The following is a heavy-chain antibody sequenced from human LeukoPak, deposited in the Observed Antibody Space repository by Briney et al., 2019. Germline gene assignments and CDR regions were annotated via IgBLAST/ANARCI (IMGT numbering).Heavy chain of an antibody. CDR3: ASGYTSANYYFDY. CDR1: GFTVSSNY. CDR2: IYSGGST. Sequence: GGSLRLSCAASGFTVSSNYMSWVRQAPGKGLEWVSIIYSGGSTYYADSVKGQFTISRDNSKNTLYLQIDSLRPEDTAVYYCASGYTSANYYFDYWGQGTLVTVSS. J-gene: IGHJ4*02. D-gene: IGHD5-18*01. V-gene: IGHV3-53*05.